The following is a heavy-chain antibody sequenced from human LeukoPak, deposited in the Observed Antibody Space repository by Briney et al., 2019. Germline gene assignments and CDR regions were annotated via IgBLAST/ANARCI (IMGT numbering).Heavy chain of an antibody. CDR1: GYTFTSYG. CDR3: ARDLEVRGVLYYFDY. J-gene: IGHJ4*02. D-gene: IGHD3-10*01. V-gene: IGHV1-18*01. Sequence: ASVKVSCKASGYTFTSYGISWVRQAPGQGLEWMGWISAYNGNTNYAQKLQGRVTMTTDTSTSTAYMELRSLRSDDTAVYYCARDLEVRGVLYYFDYWGQGTLVTVSS. CDR2: ISAYNGNT.